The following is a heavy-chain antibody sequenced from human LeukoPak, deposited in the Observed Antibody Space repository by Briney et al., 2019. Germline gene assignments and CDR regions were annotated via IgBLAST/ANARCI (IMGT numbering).Heavy chain of an antibody. CDR1: GFTVSSNY. Sequence: GGSLRLSCAASGFTVSSNYMSWVRQAPGKGLEWVSVIYSGGSTYYADSVKGRFTISRDNSKNTLYLQMNSLRAEDTAVYYCASIAAMVRGVMAPDYWGQGTPVTVSS. CDR2: IYSGGST. CDR3: ASIAAMVRGVMAPDY. V-gene: IGHV3-53*01. D-gene: IGHD3-10*01. J-gene: IGHJ4*02.